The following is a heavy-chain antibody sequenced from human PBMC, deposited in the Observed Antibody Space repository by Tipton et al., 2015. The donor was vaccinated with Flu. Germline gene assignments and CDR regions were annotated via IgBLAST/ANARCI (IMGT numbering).Heavy chain of an antibody. CDR1: GGSFSGYY. J-gene: IGHJ4*02. Sequence: LRLSCAVYGGSFSGYYWSWIRQPPGKGLEWIGEINHSGSTNYNPSLKSRVTISVDTSKNQFSLKLSSVTAADTAVYYCARSGIAVNFDYWGQGTLVTVSS. V-gene: IGHV4-34*01. D-gene: IGHD6-19*01. CDR2: INHSGST. CDR3: ARSGIAVNFDY.